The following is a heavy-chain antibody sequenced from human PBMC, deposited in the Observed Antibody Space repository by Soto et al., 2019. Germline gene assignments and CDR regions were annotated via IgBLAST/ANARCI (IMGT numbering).Heavy chain of an antibody. D-gene: IGHD1-26*01. J-gene: IGHJ3*01. CDR3: AKDWDLLRALDL. CDR2: ISASGGRT. CDR1: GFTFSSYA. V-gene: IGHV3-23*01. Sequence: EVQLLESGGGLVQPGGSLRISCAASGFTFSSYAMSWVRQAPGKGLEWVSGISASGGRTYYADSVKGRFTISRDNSKNTMYLQMNSLRVEDTAVYKCAKDWDLLRALDLWGQGTMVTVSS.